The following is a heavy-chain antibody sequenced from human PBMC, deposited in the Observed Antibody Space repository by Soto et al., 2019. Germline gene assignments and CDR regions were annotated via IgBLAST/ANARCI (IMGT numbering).Heavy chain of an antibody. Sequence: PSETLSLTCTVSGGSISSYYWSWIRQPPGKGLEWIGYIYYSGSTNYNPSLKSRVTISVDTSKNQFSLKLSSVTAADTAVYYCARSGGSGSYREYFQHWGQGTLVTVSS. CDR1: GGSISSYY. J-gene: IGHJ1*01. V-gene: IGHV4-59*01. CDR2: IYYSGST. D-gene: IGHD3-10*01. CDR3: ARSGGSGSYREYFQH.